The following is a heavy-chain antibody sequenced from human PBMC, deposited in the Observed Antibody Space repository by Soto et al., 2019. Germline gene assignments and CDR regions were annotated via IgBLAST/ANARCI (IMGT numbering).Heavy chain of an antibody. CDR1: GGSFSGYY. V-gene: IGHV4-34*01. CDR2: INHSGST. CDR3: ARVDILTVYGCMDV. J-gene: IGHJ6*02. Sequence: KPSETLSLTCAVYGGSFSGYYWSWIRQPPGKGLEWIGEINHSGSTNYNPSLKSRVTISVDASKNQFSLKLNSVTAADTAVYYCARVDILTVYGCMDVWGQGTTVTVSS. D-gene: IGHD3-9*01.